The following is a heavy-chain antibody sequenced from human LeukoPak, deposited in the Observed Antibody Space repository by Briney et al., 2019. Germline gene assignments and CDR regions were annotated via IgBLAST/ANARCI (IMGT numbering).Heavy chain of an antibody. CDR3: ARHRRDGYNFSRAVYYYGMDV. CDR2: IYYSGST. Sequence: SETLSLTCTVSGGSISSGGYYWSWIRQHPGKGLEWIGYIYYSGSTYYNPSLKSRVTISVDTSKNQFSLKLSSVTAADTAVYYCARHRRDGYNFSRAVYYYGMDVWGQGTTVTVSS. CDR1: GGSISSGGYY. V-gene: IGHV4-31*03. J-gene: IGHJ6*02. D-gene: IGHD5-24*01.